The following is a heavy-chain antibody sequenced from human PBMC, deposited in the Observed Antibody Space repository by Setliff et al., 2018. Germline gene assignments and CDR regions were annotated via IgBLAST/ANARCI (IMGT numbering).Heavy chain of an antibody. J-gene: IGHJ5*02. Sequence: ASVKVSCKTSGFRFTSFGFSWVRQAPGQGLEWMGWINPNSGDTHSAQKLQGRVTMTRDTSITTAYMELSRLTSDDTAVYYCAKTKGFGDGWFDPWGQGTLVTVSS. CDR1: GFRFTSFG. D-gene: IGHD3-10*01. V-gene: IGHV1-2*02. CDR2: INPNSGDT. CDR3: AKTKGFGDGWFDP.